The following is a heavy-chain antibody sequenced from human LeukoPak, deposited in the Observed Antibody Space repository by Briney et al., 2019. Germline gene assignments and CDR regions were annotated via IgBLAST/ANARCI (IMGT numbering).Heavy chain of an antibody. CDR2: IYHSGST. CDR3: ARDLTRDHIAARDLVDAFDI. CDR1: GGSISSGGYY. J-gene: IGHJ3*02. V-gene: IGHV4-30-2*01. D-gene: IGHD6-6*01. Sequence: PSQTLSLTCTVSGGSISSGGYYWSWIRQPPGKGLEWIGYIYHSGSTYYNPSLKSRVTISVDRSKNQFSLKLSSVTAADTAVYYCARDLTRDHIAARDLVDAFDIWGQGTTVTVSS.